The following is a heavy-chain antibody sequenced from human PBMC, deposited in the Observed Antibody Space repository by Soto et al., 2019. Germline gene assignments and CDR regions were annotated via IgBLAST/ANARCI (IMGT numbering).Heavy chain of an antibody. Sequence: QVQLVQSGAEVKTPRASVKVSCKASGYTFSNFDISWVRQAPGQGLEWLGWISTDNGNTKYAQKFQGRVTMTADTAATTAYMELRSLRSDDTAVYYCTRDAKYYDILTGYFVNDYWGQGTLVTVSS. V-gene: IGHV1-18*01. CDR1: GYTFSNFD. CDR2: ISTDNGNT. J-gene: IGHJ4*02. D-gene: IGHD3-9*01. CDR3: TRDAKYYDILTGYFVNDY.